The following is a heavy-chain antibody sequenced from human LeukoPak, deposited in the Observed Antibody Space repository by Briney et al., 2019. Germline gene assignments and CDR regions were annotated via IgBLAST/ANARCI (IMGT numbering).Heavy chain of an antibody. Sequence: ASVKVSCKASGYTFTGYYMHWVRQAPAQGLEWMGWINPNTSVTNYAQKVQGRVTMTRDTSISTAYMEVSRLTSDDTAIYYCARDRKVADFDYWGQGTLVTVSS. V-gene: IGHV1-2*02. J-gene: IGHJ4*02. CDR1: GYTFTGYY. CDR2: INPNTSVT. CDR3: ARDRKVADFDY. D-gene: IGHD2-15*01.